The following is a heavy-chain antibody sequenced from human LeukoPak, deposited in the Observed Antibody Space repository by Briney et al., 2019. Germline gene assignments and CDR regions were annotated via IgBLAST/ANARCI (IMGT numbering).Heavy chain of an antibody. CDR3: ARAGSYRNYYFDY. CDR2: IYYSGSN. D-gene: IGHD1-26*01. CDR1: GGTISSYY. J-gene: IGHJ4*02. Sequence: SETLTLTCTASGGTISSYYWSWIRQPPGKGLEWVGYIYYSGSNNYNPSLKSRVTISVDTSKNQFSLKLSSVTAADTAVYYCARAGSYRNYYFDYWGQGTLVTVSS. V-gene: IGHV4-59*01.